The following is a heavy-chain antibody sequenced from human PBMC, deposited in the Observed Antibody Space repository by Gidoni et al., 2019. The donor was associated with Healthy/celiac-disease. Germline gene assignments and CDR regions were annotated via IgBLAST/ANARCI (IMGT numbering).Heavy chain of an antibody. D-gene: IGHD6-13*01. J-gene: IGHJ4*02. CDR2: IYYSGST. CDR3: ARLEAAAIDY. V-gene: IGHV4-39*01. CDR1: GGSISSSSYY. Sequence: QLQLQESGPGLVKPSETLSITCTVSGGSISSSSYYWGWIRQPPGKGLEWIGSIYYSGSTYYTPSLKSLVTISVDTSKNQFSLKLSSVTAADTAVYYCARLEAAAIDYWGQGTLVTVSS.